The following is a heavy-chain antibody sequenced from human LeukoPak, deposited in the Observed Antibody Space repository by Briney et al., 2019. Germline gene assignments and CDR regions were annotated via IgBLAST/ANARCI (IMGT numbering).Heavy chain of an antibody. V-gene: IGHV1-69*05. CDR1: GGTFNSFA. CDR2: IIPIFGTQ. CDR3: ARGDWNYREGSRTIDY. D-gene: IGHD1-7*01. J-gene: IGHJ4*02. Sequence: SVKVACKASGGTFNSFAISWVRQAPGQGLEWMGRIIPIFGTQNYAQKFQGRVTFTTDESTSTAHMELSSLRSEDTAVYYCARGDWNYREGSRTIDYWGQGTLVTVSS.